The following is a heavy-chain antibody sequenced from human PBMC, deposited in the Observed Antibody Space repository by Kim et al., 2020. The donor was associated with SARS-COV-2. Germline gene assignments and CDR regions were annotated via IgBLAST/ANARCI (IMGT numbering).Heavy chain of an antibody. J-gene: IGHJ5*01. CDR3: AKGDCSSDSCYTTDS. Sequence: GGSLRLSCAASGFSFSTYAMSWVRQAPGKGLEWVSIISGSGTTTHYADSGKGRFTISRDNSKNTLFLQMNTLRAEDTAIYYCAKGDCSSDSCYTTDSWGRGTLVTVSS. CDR1: GFSFSTYA. CDR2: ISGSGTTT. V-gene: IGHV3-23*01. D-gene: IGHD2-2*02.